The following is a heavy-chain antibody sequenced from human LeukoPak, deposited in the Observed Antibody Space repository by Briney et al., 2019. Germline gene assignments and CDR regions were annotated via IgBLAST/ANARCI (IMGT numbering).Heavy chain of an antibody. J-gene: IGHJ3*02. CDR3: ASSLVVPAHDAFDI. CDR1: VYTLTGYY. CDR2: INPNSGGT. D-gene: IGHD2-2*01. V-gene: IGHV1-2*02. Sequence: ASVSVSYKASVYTLTGYYMHWVRQPPGQGREGMGWINPNSGGTNYAQKFQGRVTMTRDTSISTAYMELSRLRSDDTAVYYCASSLVVPAHDAFDIWGQGTMVTVSS.